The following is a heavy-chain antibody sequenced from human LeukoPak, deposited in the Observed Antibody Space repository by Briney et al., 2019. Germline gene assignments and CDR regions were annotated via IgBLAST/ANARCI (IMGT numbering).Heavy chain of an antibody. CDR1: VYTFTGYY. D-gene: IGHD3-10*01. CDR3: ARWGHITMVRGVIADAFDI. Sequence: ASVKVSCKASVYTFTGYYMHWVRQAPGHRLEWMGWINPNSGGTNYAQKFQGRVTMTRDTSISTAYMELSSLRSEDTAVYYCARWGHITMVRGVIADAFDIWGQGTMVTVSS. CDR2: INPNSGGT. V-gene: IGHV1-2*02. J-gene: IGHJ3*02.